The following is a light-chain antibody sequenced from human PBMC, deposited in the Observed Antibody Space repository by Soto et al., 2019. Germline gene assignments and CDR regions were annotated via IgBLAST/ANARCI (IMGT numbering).Light chain of an antibody. V-gene: IGKV1-6*01. CDR2: TAS. J-gene: IGKJ1*01. Sequence: AIQMTQSPSSLSASVGDRVTITCRASEDIRNDLGWFQLKAGKAPKLLIYTASSLQSGVPSRFSGSGSGTDFTLTISNLQPEDFVTYYCLQDYTYPWTFGQGTQVEI. CDR3: LQDYTYPWT. CDR1: EDIRND.